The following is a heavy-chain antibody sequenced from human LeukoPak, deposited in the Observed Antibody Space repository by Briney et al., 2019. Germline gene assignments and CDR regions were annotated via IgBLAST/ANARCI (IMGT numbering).Heavy chain of an antibody. CDR2: ISGSGGST. J-gene: IGHJ4*02. Sequence: GGSLRLSCAASGFTSSSYAMSWVRQAPGKRLEWVSAISGSGGSTYYADSVKGRFTISRDNSKNTLYLQMNSLRAEDTAVYYCAKEKTVRGVIAAAGNFDYWGQGTLVTVSS. V-gene: IGHV3-23*01. CDR3: AKEKTVRGVIAAAGNFDY. D-gene: IGHD6-13*01. CDR1: GFTSSSYA.